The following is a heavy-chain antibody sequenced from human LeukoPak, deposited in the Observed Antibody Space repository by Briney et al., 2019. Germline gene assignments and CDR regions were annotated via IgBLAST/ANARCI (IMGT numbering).Heavy chain of an antibody. CDR3: ARGGDMITYGGVIVMDY. J-gene: IGHJ4*02. CDR2: INPNRGNT. V-gene: IGHV1-8*02. D-gene: IGHD3-16*02. CDR1: GYIFTGYY. Sequence: ASVKVSCKASGYIFTGYYMHWLRQATGQGLEWMGWINPNRGNTGSAQKFQGRVTMTRNTSTSTAYMELSSLKPEDTAVYYCARGGDMITYGGVIVMDYWGQGTLLTVSS.